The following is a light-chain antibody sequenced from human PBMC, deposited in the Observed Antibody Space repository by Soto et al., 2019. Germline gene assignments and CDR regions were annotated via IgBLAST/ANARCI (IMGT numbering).Light chain of an antibody. J-gene: IGKJ5*01. CDR1: QSASRY. Sequence: EIVITQSPLTLPVTPGEPATLSCRASQSASRYLAWYQQKPGQAPRLLIYDASDRVTGIPARFRGSGSGTDFTLTISSLEPDDFAVYYCQQRSNWQITFGQGTRLEIK. CDR2: DAS. V-gene: IGKV3-11*01. CDR3: QQRSNWQIT.